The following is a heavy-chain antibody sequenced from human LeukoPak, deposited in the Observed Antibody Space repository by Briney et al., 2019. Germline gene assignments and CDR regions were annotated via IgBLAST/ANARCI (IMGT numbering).Heavy chain of an antibody. J-gene: IGHJ6*03. Sequence: PSETLSLTCTVSGGSVSSHYWSWIRRPPGKGLEWIGYIYYSGSTNYNPSLKSRVTISVDTSKNQFSLKLSSVTAADTAVYYCARIIAAAVNYYYMDVWGKGTTVTVSS. CDR3: ARIIAAAVNYYYMDV. D-gene: IGHD6-13*01. CDR1: GGSVSSHY. V-gene: IGHV4-59*02. CDR2: IYYSGST.